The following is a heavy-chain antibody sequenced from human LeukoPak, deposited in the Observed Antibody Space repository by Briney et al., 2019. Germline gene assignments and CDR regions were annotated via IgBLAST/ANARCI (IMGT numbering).Heavy chain of an antibody. J-gene: IGHJ4*02. V-gene: IGHV3-23*01. CDR1: GFTFSSYS. CDR2: ISGSGDST. CDR3: AKLNGEYCSGGSCYVDY. Sequence: GGSLRLSCAASGFTFSSYSMNWVRQAPGKGLEWVSVISGSGDSTSYADSMKGRFTNSRDNSKITLFLQMNSLRAEDTAVYYCAKLNGEYCSGGSCYVDYWGQGTLVTVSS. D-gene: IGHD2-15*01.